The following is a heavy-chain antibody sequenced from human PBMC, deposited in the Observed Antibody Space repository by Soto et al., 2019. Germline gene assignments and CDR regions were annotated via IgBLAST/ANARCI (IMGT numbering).Heavy chain of an antibody. CDR3: ARIVYSNYVPYYGMDV. D-gene: IGHD4-4*01. V-gene: IGHV3-33*01. Sequence: QVQLVESGGGVVQPGRSLRLSCAASGFTFSSYGMHWVRQAPGKGLEWVAVILYDGSNKYYADSVKGRFTISRDNSKNTLYLQMNSLRAEDTAVYYCARIVYSNYVPYYGMDVWGQGTTVTVSS. CDR2: ILYDGSNK. J-gene: IGHJ6*02. CDR1: GFTFSSYG.